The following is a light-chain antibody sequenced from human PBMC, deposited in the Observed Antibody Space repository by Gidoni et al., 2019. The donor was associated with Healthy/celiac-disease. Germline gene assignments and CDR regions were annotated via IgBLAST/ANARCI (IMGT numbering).Light chain of an antibody. J-gene: IGLJ2*01. CDR3: QAWDSSTVV. CDR2: QDS. CDR1: KLGDKY. Sequence: SYEMTQPPQGTVSPGPTASITCSGDKLGDKYACWYQQKPGQSPVLVIYQDSKRPSGIPERFSGSNSGNTATLTISGTQAMDEADYYCQAWDSSTVVFGGGTKLTVL. V-gene: IGLV3-1*01.